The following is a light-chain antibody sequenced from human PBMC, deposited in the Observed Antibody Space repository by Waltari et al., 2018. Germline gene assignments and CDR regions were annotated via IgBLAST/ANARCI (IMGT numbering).Light chain of an antibody. CDR1: QGISIW. Sequence: DIQMTQSPSSVSASVGDTVPITCRASQGISIWLAWYQQKPGRAPKLLIYAASSLQSGVPSRFSGSGSGADFALTITNLQPEDFATYYCQQATSFPFTFGGGTKVEI. J-gene: IGKJ4*01. CDR3: QQATSFPFT. CDR2: AAS. V-gene: IGKV1D-12*01.